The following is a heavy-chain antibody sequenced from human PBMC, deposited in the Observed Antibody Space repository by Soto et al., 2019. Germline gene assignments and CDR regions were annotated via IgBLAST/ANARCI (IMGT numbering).Heavy chain of an antibody. CDR3: ARVKGGYSYGYLQRDYYGMDV. CDR1: GGSISSYY. D-gene: IGHD5-18*01. CDR2: IYTSGST. Sequence: QVQLQESGPGLVKPSETLSLTCTVSGGSISSYYWSWIRQPAGKGLEWIGRIYTSGSTNYNPSLKSRVTMSVDTSKNQFSLKLSSVTAADTAVYYCARVKGGYSYGYLQRDYYGMDVWGQGTTVTVSS. V-gene: IGHV4-4*07. J-gene: IGHJ6*02.